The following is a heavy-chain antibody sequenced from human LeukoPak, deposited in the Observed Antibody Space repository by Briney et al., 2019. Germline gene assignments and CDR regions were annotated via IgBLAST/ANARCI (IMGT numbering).Heavy chain of an antibody. D-gene: IGHD2-21*02. CDR2: IIPIFGTA. V-gene: IGHV1-69*06. J-gene: IGHJ5*02. CDR1: GGTFSSYA. CDR3: ARDGSYCGGDCSTNWFDP. Sequence: SVKVSCKASGGTFSSYAISWVRQAPGQGLEWMGGIIPIFGTANYAQKFQGRVTITADKSTSTAYMELSSLRSEDTAVYYCARDGSYCGGDCSTNWFDPWGQGTLVTVSS.